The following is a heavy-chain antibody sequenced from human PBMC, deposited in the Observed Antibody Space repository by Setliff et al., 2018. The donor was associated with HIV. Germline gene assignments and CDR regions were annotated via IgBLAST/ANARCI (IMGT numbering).Heavy chain of an antibody. Sequence: SETLSLTCVVSGDSTISGSYYWSWIRQPAGKGLEWIGRIYTSGSTNYNPSLKSRVTISVDTSKNQFSLKLNSVTAADTAVYYCARGRMATTIGGYWGQGTLVTVSS. CDR1: GDSTISGSYY. J-gene: IGHJ4*02. D-gene: IGHD1-1*01. V-gene: IGHV4-61*02. CDR3: ARGRMATTIGGY. CDR2: IYTSGST.